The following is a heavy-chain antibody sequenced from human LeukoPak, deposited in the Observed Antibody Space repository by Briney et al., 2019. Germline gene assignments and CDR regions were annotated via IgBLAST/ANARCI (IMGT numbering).Heavy chain of an antibody. J-gene: IGHJ5*02. D-gene: IGHD3-22*01. Sequence: GGSLRLSCAASGFTFSSYGMHWVRQAPGKGLEWVAVIWYDGSNKYYADSVKGRFAISRDNSKNTLYLQMNSLRAEDTAVYYCAREDSSAYPNWFDPWGQGTLVTVSS. CDR1: GFTFSSYG. CDR2: IWYDGSNK. CDR3: AREDSSAYPNWFDP. V-gene: IGHV3-33*01.